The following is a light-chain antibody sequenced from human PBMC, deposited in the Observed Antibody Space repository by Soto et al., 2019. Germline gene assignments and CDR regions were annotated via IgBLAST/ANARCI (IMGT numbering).Light chain of an antibody. J-gene: IGKJ1*01. CDR3: QQYNKWPWT. V-gene: IGKV3-15*01. CDR2: GAS. Sequence: LVMPQSPATLSVSPGERATLSCRASQSVNSDLAWYQLKPGQAPRLLIYGASTRATGIPARFSGSGSGTEFTLTISSLQSEDFAVYFCQQYNKWPWTFGQGTKVDIK. CDR1: QSVNSD.